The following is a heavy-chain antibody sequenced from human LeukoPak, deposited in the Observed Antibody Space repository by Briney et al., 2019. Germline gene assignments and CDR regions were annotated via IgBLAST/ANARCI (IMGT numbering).Heavy chain of an antibody. CDR3: AREICRSTSCPFDY. V-gene: IGHV1-69*04. CDR1: GGTFSSYT. Sequence: SVKVSCKASGGTFSSYTISWVRQAPGQGLEWMGRIIPILGIANYAQKFQGRVTITADKSTSTAYMELSSLRYEDTAVFYCAREICRSTSCPFDYWGQGTLVTVSS. D-gene: IGHD2-2*01. J-gene: IGHJ4*02. CDR2: IIPILGIA.